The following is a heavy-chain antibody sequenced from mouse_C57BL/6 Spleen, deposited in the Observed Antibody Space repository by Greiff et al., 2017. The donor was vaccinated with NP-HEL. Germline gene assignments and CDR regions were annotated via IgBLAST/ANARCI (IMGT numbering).Heavy chain of an antibody. Sequence: QVQLQQSGAELVRPGASVTLSCKASGYTFTDYEMHWVKQTPVHGLEWIGAIDPETGGTAYNQKFKGKAILTADKSSSTAYMELRSLTSEDSAVYYCTTLYYQRNGFDYWGQGTTLTVSS. CDR1: GYTFTDYE. CDR3: TTLYYQRNGFDY. D-gene: IGHD1-1*01. V-gene: IGHV1-15*01. CDR2: IDPETGGT. J-gene: IGHJ2*01.